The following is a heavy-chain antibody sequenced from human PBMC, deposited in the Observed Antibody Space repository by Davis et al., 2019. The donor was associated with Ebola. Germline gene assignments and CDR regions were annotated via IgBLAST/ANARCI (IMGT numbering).Heavy chain of an antibody. Sequence: PGGSLRLSCTVSGGSISSYYWSWIRQPPGKGLEWIGYIYYSGSTNYNPSLKSRVTISVDTSKNQFSLKLSSVTAADTAVYYCARMAGFWPNYYYGMDVWGQGTTVTVSS. J-gene: IGHJ6*02. CDR1: GGSISSYY. CDR2: IYYSGST. CDR3: ARMAGFWPNYYYGMDV. D-gene: IGHD6-19*01. V-gene: IGHV4-59*01.